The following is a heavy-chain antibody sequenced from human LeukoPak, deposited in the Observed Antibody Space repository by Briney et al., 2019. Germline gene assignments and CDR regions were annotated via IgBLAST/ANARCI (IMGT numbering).Heavy chain of an antibody. Sequence: PSETLSLTCAVYGGSFSGYYWSWIRQPPGKGLEWIGEINHSGSTNYNPSLESRVTISVDTSKNQFSLKLSSVTAADTAVYYCAREDDYWGQGTLVTVSS. CDR2: INHSGST. CDR3: AREDDY. CDR1: GGSFSGYY. V-gene: IGHV4-34*01. J-gene: IGHJ4*02.